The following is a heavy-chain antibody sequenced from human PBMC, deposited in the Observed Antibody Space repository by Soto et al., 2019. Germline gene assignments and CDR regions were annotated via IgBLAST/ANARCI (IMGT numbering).Heavy chain of an antibody. V-gene: IGHV3-72*01. CDR2: ARNKANSHTT. J-gene: IGHJ4*02. Sequence: EVQLVESGGGLVQPGGSLSLSCAASGFSFSDYYMEWVRQAPGKGLEWVGRARNKANSHTTEYAASVTGRFIISRDDSKNSLYLQMSSLKTEDTAVYYCARGARAATGLIDYWGQGTLVTVSS. CDR1: GFSFSDYY. D-gene: IGHD6-25*01. CDR3: ARGARAATGLIDY.